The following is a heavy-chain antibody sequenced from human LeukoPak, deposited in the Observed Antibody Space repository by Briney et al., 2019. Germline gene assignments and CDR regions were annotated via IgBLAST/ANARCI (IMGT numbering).Heavy chain of an antibody. CDR2: IRSKTYGGTT. J-gene: IGHJ4*02. D-gene: IGHD2-2*01. Sequence: IRSKTYGGTTEYAASVKGRFTISRDDSKSIAYLQMNSLETEDTAVYYCAKPATSILIYFDSWGQGTLVTVSS. CDR3: AKPATSILIYFDS. V-gene: IGHV3-49*02.